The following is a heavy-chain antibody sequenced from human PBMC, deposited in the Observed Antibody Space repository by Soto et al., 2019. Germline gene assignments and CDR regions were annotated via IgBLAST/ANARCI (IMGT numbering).Heavy chain of an antibody. D-gene: IGHD6-6*01. Sequence: QMQLVECGGGVVQPGRSLRLSCAVSGFTFSDYGMHWVRQAPGKGLEWVAVMSYAGTYKYYADSVKGRFTISRDLSGNTLFLQMNSLRLEDTAVYFCAKEMYPRTVLDSSSPWGDYWGQGTLVTVSS. CDR1: GFTFSDYG. CDR3: AKEMYPRTVLDSSSPWGDY. V-gene: IGHV3-30*18. J-gene: IGHJ4*02. CDR2: MSYAGTYK.